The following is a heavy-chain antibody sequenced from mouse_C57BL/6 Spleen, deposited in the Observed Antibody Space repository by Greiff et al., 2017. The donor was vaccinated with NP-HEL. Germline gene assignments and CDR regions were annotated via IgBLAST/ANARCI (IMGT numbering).Heavy chain of an antibody. J-gene: IGHJ2*01. CDR1: GYAFSSSW. CDR2: IYPGDGDT. CDR3: ASLITTVVFDY. V-gene: IGHV1-82*01. Sequence: QVQLQQSGPELVKPGASVKISCKASGYAFSSSWMNWVKQRPGKGLEWIGRIYPGDGDTNYNGKFKGKATLTADKSSSTAYMQLSSLTSEDSAVYFCASLITTVVFDYWGQGTTLTVSS. D-gene: IGHD1-1*01.